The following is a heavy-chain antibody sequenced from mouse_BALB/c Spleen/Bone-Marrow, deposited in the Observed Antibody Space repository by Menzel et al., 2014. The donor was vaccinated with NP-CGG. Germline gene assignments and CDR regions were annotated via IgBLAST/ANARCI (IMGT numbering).Heavy chain of an antibody. D-gene: IGHD2-3*01. J-gene: IGHJ3*01. V-gene: IGHV5-9-3*01. Sequence: EGERMKTGGNLGQTGGSLKLSCAASGFHFRSYAMSWVRQTPEKRLEWVATISSGISYTYYPASLKGRFTISRDNAPNSLYLQMSSLRSEESAMYYCARHDDYFARFA. CDR2: ISSGISYT. CDR1: GFHFRSYA. CDR3: ARHDDYFARFA.